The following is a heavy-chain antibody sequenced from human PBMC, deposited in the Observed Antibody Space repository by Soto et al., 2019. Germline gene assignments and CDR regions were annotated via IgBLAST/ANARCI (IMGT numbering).Heavy chain of an antibody. CDR2: IYWYDEK. Sequence: QITLRESGPPLVKPTQTLTLTCTFSGFSLSTRGVGVGWIRQPPGKALEWLALIYWYDEKRYSPSLEYRLTITKDTFKNQVVLTMTNMGPVDTATYYCAHGTYYYDNSGFYPFDYWGQGTLVTVSS. CDR3: AHGTYYYDNSGFYPFDY. V-gene: IGHV2-5*01. D-gene: IGHD3-22*01. J-gene: IGHJ4*02. CDR1: GFSLSTRGVG.